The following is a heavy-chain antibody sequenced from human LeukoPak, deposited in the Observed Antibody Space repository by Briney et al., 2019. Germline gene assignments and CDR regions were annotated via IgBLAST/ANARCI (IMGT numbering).Heavy chain of an antibody. J-gene: IGHJ4*02. CDR2: IDSSSRYI. V-gene: IGHV3-21*01. CDR1: GFTFSSYN. D-gene: IGHD2-2*01. CDR3: ARLGGLCTSTSCPPPDY. Sequence: PGGSLRLSCEASGFTFSSYNMDWVRQAQGKGLEWSSFIDSSSRYIYQADSVKGRFTISRDNAKSSVFLQMNSLRAEDTAVYYCARLGGLCTSTSCPPPDYWGQGTLVTVSS.